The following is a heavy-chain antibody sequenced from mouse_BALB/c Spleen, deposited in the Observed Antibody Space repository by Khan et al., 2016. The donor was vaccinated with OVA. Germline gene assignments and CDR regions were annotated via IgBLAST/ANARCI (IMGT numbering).Heavy chain of an antibody. CDR1: GYTFTNYG. V-gene: IGHV9-3-1*01. Sequence: QIQLVQSGPELKKPGETVKISCKASGYTFTNYGMNWVKQSPGKALKWMGWINTYTGEPTSADDLKGRFAFSLETCASAGYLQISNLRNEDTATDFCASPPGFSYTLDHWGQGTSVTVSS. J-gene: IGHJ4*01. CDR3: ASPPGFSYTLDH. CDR2: INTYTGEP. D-gene: IGHD1-2*01.